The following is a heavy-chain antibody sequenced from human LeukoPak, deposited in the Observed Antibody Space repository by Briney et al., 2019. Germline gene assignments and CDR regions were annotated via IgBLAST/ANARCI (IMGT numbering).Heavy chain of an antibody. CDR2: ISSDNTYT. D-gene: IGHD3-22*01. CDR1: GFTSSDYY. J-gene: IGHJ4*02. V-gene: IGHV3-11*06. CDR3: ARGGIDYYDSSGYYFRFDY. Sequence: GGSLRLSCAVSGFTSSDYYMSWVRQAPGKEMECVSYISSDNTYTNYADSVRGRFTISRDNAKNSLYLQMNSLRAEDTAVYYCARGGIDYYDSSGYYFRFDYWGQGTLVTVSS.